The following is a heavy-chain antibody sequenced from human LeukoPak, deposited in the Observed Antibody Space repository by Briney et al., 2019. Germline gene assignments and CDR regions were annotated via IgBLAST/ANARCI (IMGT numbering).Heavy chain of an antibody. D-gene: IGHD3-3*01. V-gene: IGHV1-2*02. Sequence: ASVKVSCKASGYTFTGYYMHWVRRAPGQGLEWMGWINPNSGGTNYAQKFQGRVTMTRDTSISTAYMELSRLSSVTAADTAVYYCARARTIFGVVIIPDYFDYWGQGTPVTVSS. J-gene: IGHJ4*02. CDR3: ARARTIFGVVIIPDYFDY. CDR2: INPNSGGT. CDR1: GYTFTGYY.